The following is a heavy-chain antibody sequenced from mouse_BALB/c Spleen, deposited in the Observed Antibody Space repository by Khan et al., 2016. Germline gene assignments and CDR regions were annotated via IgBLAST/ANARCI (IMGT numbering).Heavy chain of an antibody. Sequence: VRLQQSGPELVKPGASVKISCKTSGYTFTEYTMHWVKQSHGKSLEWIGGINPNNGGTSYNQKFKGKATLTVDKSSSTANMELRSLTSEDSSVYYCARSGIGAGYHSYYFDYWGQGTTLTVSS. J-gene: IGHJ2*01. CDR2: INPNNGGT. CDR3: ARSGIGAGYHSYYFDY. CDR1: GYTFTEYT. V-gene: IGHV1-18*01. D-gene: IGHD2-2*01.